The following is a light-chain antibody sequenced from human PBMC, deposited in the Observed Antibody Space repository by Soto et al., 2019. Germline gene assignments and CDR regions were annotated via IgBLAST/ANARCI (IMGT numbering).Light chain of an antibody. Sequence: QLVLTQPPSASGTPGQRVSISCSGSGSNIGSNTVNWYQQLPGTAPKLLMYSNNQRPSGVPDRFSGSKSGTSASLAISGLQSEDEADYYCAAWDDSLSGYVFGTGTKVTVL. J-gene: IGLJ1*01. CDR2: SNN. CDR3: AAWDDSLSGYV. V-gene: IGLV1-44*01. CDR1: GSNIGSNT.